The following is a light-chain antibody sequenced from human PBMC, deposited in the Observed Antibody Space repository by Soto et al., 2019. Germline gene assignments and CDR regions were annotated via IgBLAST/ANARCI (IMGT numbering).Light chain of an antibody. CDR3: QTWGTGIHVV. J-gene: IGLJ2*01. Sequence: QSVLTQSPSASASLGASVKLTCTLSSGHSSYAIAWHQQQPEKGPRYLMKLDSDGSHTTGDAIPDRFSGSSSGAERYLTISSLQSEDEADYYCQTWGTGIHVVFGGGTKLTVL. CDR1: SGHSSYA. V-gene: IGLV4-69*01. CDR2: LDSDGSH.